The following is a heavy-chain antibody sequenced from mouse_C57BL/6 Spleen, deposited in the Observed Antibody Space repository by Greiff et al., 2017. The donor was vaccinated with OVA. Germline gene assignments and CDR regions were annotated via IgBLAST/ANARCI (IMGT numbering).Heavy chain of an antibody. D-gene: IGHD1-1*01. J-gene: IGHJ2*01. CDR2: ISSGGSYT. Sequence: EVKLVESGGDLVKPGGSLKLSCAASGFTFSIYGMSWVRQTPDKRLEWVATISSGGSYTYYPDSVKGRFTISRDNAKNTLYLQMSSLKSEDTAMYYCARLTVYYFDYWGQGTTLTVSS. CDR1: GFTFSIYG. CDR3: ARLTVYYFDY. V-gene: IGHV5-6*01.